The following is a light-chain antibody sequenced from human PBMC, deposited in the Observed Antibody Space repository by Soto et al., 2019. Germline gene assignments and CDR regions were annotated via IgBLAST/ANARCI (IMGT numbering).Light chain of an antibody. CDR3: TSYTSTSTPYV. J-gene: IGLJ1*01. CDR2: DVY. Sequence: HSELTQPASVSGSPGQSITISCAGTSSDVGRYTYVSWYQQHPGKAPKLIIYDVYNRPSGVSNRFSGSKSGNTASLTISGLQAEDEADYYCTSYTSTSTPYVFGGGTKVTVL. CDR1: SSDVGRYTY. V-gene: IGLV2-14*01.